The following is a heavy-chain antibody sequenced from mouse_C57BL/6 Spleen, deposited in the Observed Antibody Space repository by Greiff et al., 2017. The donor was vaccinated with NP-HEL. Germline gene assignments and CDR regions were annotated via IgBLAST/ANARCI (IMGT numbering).Heavy chain of an antibody. D-gene: IGHD1-1*01. J-gene: IGHJ1*03. V-gene: IGHV6-6*01. CDR1: GFTFSDAW. CDR2: IRNKANNHAT. CDR3: TRPVVAKGYFDV. Sequence: EVKLMESGGGLVQPGGSMKLSCAASGFTFSDAWMDWVRQSPEKGLEWVAEIRNKANNHATYYAESVKGRFTISRDDSKSSVYLQMNSLRAEDTGIYYCTRPVVAKGYFDVWGTGTTVTVSS.